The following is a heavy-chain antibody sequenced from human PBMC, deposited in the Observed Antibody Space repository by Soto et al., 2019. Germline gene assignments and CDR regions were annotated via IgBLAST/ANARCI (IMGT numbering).Heavy chain of an antibody. CDR1: GGSVSSGNYY. CDR3: TRAPVSGSYCFAF. J-gene: IGHJ4*02. V-gene: IGHV4-61*01. CDR2: IFHTGTT. Sequence: PSETLSLTCTVSGGSVSSGNYYWIWIRQPPGKGLEWIGYIFHTGTTNYNPSLKSRVTISLDTSMNQFSLKLSSVTPADTAVYYCTRAPVSGSYCFAFWGQGTPVTVSS. D-gene: IGHD1-26*01.